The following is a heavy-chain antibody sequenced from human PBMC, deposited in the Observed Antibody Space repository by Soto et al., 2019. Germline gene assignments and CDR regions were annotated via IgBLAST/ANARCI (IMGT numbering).Heavy chain of an antibody. CDR2: INHSGST. Sequence: QVQLQQWGAGLLKPSETLSLTCAVYGGSFSGYYWSWIRQPPGKRLEWIGEINHSGSTNYNPSLKRRVTISVDTSKNQFSLKLSSVTAADTAVYYCARGHIAVAPRSGSRIWGQGTMVTVSS. D-gene: IGHD6-19*01. CDR1: GGSFSGYY. V-gene: IGHV4-34*01. J-gene: IGHJ3*02. CDR3: ARGHIAVAPRSGSRI.